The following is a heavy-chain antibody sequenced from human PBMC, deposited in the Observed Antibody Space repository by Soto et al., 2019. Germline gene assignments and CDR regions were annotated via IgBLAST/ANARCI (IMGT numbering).Heavy chain of an antibody. J-gene: IGHJ3*02. CDR2: IYPGDSDT. CDR1: GYSFTSYW. D-gene: IGHD6-19*01. CDR3: AREGLAVVAGVDAVDI. V-gene: IGHV5-51*01. Sequence: EVQLVQSGAEVKKPGESLKISCKGSGYSFTSYWIGWVRQMPGKGLEWMGIIYPGDSDTRYSPSFQGQVTIPADKSTSPAYLQWSGLKASDTAMYYCAREGLAVVAGVDAVDIWGQGTMVTVSS.